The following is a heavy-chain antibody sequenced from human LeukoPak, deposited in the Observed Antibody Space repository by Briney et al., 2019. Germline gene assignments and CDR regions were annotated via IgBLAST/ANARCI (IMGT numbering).Heavy chain of an antibody. CDR3: ARVYVGTDMVDFDY. J-gene: IGHJ4*02. CDR1: GFTFSSQS. D-gene: IGHD5-18*01. CDR2: ITYDGSDK. V-gene: IGHV3-30-3*01. Sequence: PGRSLRLSCAASGFTFSSQSMHWVRQAPGKGLEWVAVITYDGSDKFYADSVKGRFTISRDNARNTLYLQMNGLRADDTAVYYCARVYVGTDMVDFDYWGQGTLVTVSS.